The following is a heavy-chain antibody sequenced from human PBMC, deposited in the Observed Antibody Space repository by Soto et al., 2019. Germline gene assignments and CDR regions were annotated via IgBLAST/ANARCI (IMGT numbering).Heavy chain of an antibody. Sequence: GGSLRLSCEGSGFNFRNFNMIWVRQAPGKGLEWVSAISGSGGSTYYADSVKGRFTISRDNSKNTLYLQMNSLRAEDTAVYYCAKVTAYFTLLSPYDYWGQGTLVTVSS. CDR3: AKVTAYFTLLSPYDY. D-gene: IGHD3-9*01. V-gene: IGHV3-23*01. CDR1: GFNFRNFN. J-gene: IGHJ4*02. CDR2: ISGSGGST.